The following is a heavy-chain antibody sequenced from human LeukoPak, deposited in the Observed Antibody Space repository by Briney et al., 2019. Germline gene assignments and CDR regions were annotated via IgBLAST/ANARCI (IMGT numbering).Heavy chain of an antibody. CDR2: INHSGGT. Sequence: SETLSLTCAVYGGSFSGYYWSWIRQPPGKGLEWIGEINHSGGTNYNPSLKSRVTISVDTSKNQFSLKLSSVTAADTAVYYCAIHYYDSSGYYRRGYYFDYWGQGTLVTVSS. J-gene: IGHJ4*02. CDR3: AIHYYDSSGYYRRGYYFDY. CDR1: GGSFSGYY. D-gene: IGHD3-22*01. V-gene: IGHV4-34*01.